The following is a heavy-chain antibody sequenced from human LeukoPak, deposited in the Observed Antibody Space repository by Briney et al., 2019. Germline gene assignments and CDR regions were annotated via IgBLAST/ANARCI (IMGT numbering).Heavy chain of an antibody. V-gene: IGHV4-4*02. CDR2: IYHSGST. Sequence: SGTLSLTCAVSGGSISSSNWWSWVRQPPGKGLEWIGEIYHSGSTNYNPSLKSRVTISVDTSKNHFSLKLSSVTAADTAVYYCAANSADYNTLGSSYKVWGQGTLVTVSS. J-gene: IGHJ4*02. D-gene: IGHD3-10*01. CDR3: AANSADYNTLGSSYKV. CDR1: GGSISSSNW.